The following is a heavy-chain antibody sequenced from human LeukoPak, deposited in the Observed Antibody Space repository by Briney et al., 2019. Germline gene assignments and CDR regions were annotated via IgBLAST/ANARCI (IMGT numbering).Heavy chain of an antibody. CDR2: IYPGDSDT. V-gene: IGHV5-51*01. Sequence: GESLKISCKGSGYSFTSYWIGWVRQMPGKGLEWMGIIYPGDSDTRYSPSFQGQVTISADKSISTAYLQWSSLKASDTAMYYCASPYFHDSNGYFPYAFDIWGQGTMVTVSS. CDR3: ASPYFHDSNGYFPYAFDI. CDR1: GYSFTSYW. J-gene: IGHJ3*02. D-gene: IGHD3-22*01.